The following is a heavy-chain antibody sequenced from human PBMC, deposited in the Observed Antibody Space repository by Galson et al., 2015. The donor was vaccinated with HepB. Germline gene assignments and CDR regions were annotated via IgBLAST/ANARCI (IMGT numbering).Heavy chain of an antibody. D-gene: IGHD2-2*01. J-gene: IGHJ3*02. CDR1: GFTFSSYG. Sequence: SLRLSCAASGFTFSSYGMHWVRQAPGKGLEWVANISYDGSKKYYADSVKGRFTISRDNSKNTLYLQMSSLRAEDTAVYYCAKDYASSGVASFDIWGRGTMVTVSS. CDR3: AKDYASSGVASFDI. V-gene: IGHV3-30*18. CDR2: ISYDGSKK.